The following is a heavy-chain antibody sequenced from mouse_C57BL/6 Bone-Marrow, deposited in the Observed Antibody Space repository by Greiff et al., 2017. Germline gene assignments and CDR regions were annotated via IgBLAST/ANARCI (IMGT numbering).Heavy chain of an antibody. V-gene: IGHV1-59*01. D-gene: IGHD2-4*01. CDR3: ARRGADYDGGGNKAMDY. J-gene: IGHJ4*01. CDR1: GYTFTSYW. Sequence: QVQLQQPGAELVRPGTSVKLSCKASGYTFTSYWMPWVKQRPGQGLEWIGVIDPSDSYTNYNQKFKGKATLTVDTSSSTAYMQLSRLTSEDSAVYYCARRGADYDGGGNKAMDYWGQGTSVTVSS. CDR2: IDPSDSYT.